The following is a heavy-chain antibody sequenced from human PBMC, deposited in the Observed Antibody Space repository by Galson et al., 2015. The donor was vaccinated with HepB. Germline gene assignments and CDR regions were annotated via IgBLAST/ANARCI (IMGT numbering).Heavy chain of an antibody. Sequence: SLRLSCAASGFSFSSYAMSWVRQAPGKGLEWVSSISGSGGSTYYADSVKGRFTISRDNSKSTLYVQMNSLRAEDTAVYYCAKGRLRLSQYSMDVWGQGTTVIVSS. CDR1: GFSFSSYA. J-gene: IGHJ6*02. D-gene: IGHD6-25*01. CDR3: AKGRLRLSQYSMDV. V-gene: IGHV3-23*01. CDR2: ISGSGGST.